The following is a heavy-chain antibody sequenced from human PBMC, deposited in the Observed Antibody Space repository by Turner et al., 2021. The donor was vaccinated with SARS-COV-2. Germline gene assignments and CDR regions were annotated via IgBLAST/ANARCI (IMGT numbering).Heavy chain of an antibody. V-gene: IGHV3-7*03. CDR1: GLTFSSYW. J-gene: IGHJ4*02. CDR3: ATGGYSYHH. D-gene: IGHD5-18*01. CDR2: IKQDESEK. Sequence: EVQVVESGGGLVQPGGSVRLSCAVSGLTFSSYWMSWVRQAPGKGLEWVDNIKQDESEKNYVASVKGRFTISRDNAKNSLYLQMNSLRAEDTAVYYCATGGYSYHHWGQGTLVTVSS.